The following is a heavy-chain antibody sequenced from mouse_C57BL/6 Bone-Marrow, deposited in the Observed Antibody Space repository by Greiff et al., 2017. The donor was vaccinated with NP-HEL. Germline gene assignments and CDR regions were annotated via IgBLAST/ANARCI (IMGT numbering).Heavy chain of an antibody. Sequence: VKLVESGAELARPGASAKLSCKASGYTFTSYGISWVKQRTGQGLEWIGEIYPRSGNTYYNEKFKGKATLTADKSSSTAYMELRSLTSEDSAVYFCARITTVVAVDYWGQGTTLTVSS. D-gene: IGHD1-1*01. CDR1: GYTFTSYG. CDR2: IYPRSGNT. CDR3: ARITTVVAVDY. J-gene: IGHJ2*01. V-gene: IGHV1-81*01.